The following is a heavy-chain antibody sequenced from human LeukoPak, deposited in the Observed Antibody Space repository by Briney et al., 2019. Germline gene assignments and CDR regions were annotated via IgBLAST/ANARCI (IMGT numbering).Heavy chain of an antibody. J-gene: IGHJ4*02. CDR1: GFTFSSCS. CDR3: ARASPPGGSGSYFSYQAYYFDY. CDR2: ISSSSSYI. D-gene: IGHD3-10*01. Sequence: AGGSLRLSCAASGFTFSSCSMNWVRQAPGKGLEWVSSISSSSSYIYYADSVKGRFTISRDNAKNSLYLQMNSLRAEDTAVYYCARASPPGGSGSYFSYQAYYFDYWGQGTLVTVSS. V-gene: IGHV3-21*01.